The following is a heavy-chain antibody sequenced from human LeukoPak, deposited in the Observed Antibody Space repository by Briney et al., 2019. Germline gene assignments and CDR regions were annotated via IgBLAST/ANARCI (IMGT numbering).Heavy chain of an antibody. CDR1: YGSVSSSSYY. CDR2: IYNDGTS. CDR3: ARTLYYYDSSTYTAFDY. D-gene: IGHD3-22*01. V-gene: IGHV4-39*01. Sequence: SETLSLTCTVSYGSVSSSSYYWGWLRQPPGKGLEWIANIYNDGTSHYNPSLKSRVSISVDTSNNAFSLRLRSVTAADTAIYYCARTLYYYDSSTYTAFDYWGQGSLVAVSS. J-gene: IGHJ4*02.